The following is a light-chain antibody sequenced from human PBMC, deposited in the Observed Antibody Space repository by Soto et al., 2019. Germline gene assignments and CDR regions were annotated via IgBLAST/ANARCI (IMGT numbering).Light chain of an antibody. CDR3: QQNKDSTGT. V-gene: IGKV3D-15*01. CDR1: QSVRYY. CDR2: DAS. J-gene: IGKJ1*01. Sequence: EILMTQSPATLSVSPGERVTFSCRASQSVRYYLAWYQQKPGQAPRLLIYDASTRDTGVPVRFSGSGAGTEFTLTISSLQSEDFGVYYCQQNKDSTGTFGQGTKVDIK.